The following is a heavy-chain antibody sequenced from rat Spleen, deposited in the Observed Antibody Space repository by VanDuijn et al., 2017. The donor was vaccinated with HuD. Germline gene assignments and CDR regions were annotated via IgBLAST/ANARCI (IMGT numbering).Heavy chain of an antibody. D-gene: IGHD1-2*01. CDR3: ARPRYSRYIFDY. Sequence: EVQLVESGGGLVQPGRSMKLSCAASGFTFSSYYMAWVRQAPTKGLEWVASISYEGSSTYYGDSVKGRFTISRDNAKSTLYLQMNSLRSEDTATYYCARPRYSRYIFDYWGQGVMVTVSS. V-gene: IGHV5-22*01. J-gene: IGHJ2*01. CDR2: ISYEGSST. CDR1: GFTFSSYY.